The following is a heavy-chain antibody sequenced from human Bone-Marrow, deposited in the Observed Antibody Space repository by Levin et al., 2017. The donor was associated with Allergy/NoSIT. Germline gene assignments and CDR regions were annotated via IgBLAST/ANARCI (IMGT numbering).Heavy chain of an antibody. Sequence: ASVKVSCAASGFTFSDSWMTWVRQAPGKGLEWVANINKGGSDKYYVDSVEGRFAISRDNAKNSLYLQMNSLRAEDTAVYYCARGTYDFAESVYWGQGTLVTVSS. CDR2: INKGGSDK. D-gene: IGHD2/OR15-2a*01. V-gene: IGHV3-7*04. CDR1: GFTFSDSW. CDR3: ARGTYDFAESVY. J-gene: IGHJ4*02.